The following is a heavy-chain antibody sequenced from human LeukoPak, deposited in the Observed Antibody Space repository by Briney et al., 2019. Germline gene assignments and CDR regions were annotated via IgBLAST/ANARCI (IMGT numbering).Heavy chain of an antibody. CDR1: GFTFSSCA. Sequence: PGGSLRLSCAASGFTFSSCAMSWVRQAPGKGLEWVSPIIDSGNSIYYADSVEGRFTISRDNSKDTLYLQMDSLRAGDTAVYYCAKDPIFSGSYGVFDSWGQGTLVTVSS. V-gene: IGHV3-23*01. CDR3: AKDPIFSGSYGVFDS. J-gene: IGHJ4*02. D-gene: IGHD1-26*01. CDR2: IIDSGNSI.